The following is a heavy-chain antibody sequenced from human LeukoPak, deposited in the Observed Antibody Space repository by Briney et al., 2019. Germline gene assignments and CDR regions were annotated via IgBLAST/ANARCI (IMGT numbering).Heavy chain of an antibody. J-gene: IGHJ3*02. CDR2: ISSSSYI. D-gene: IGHD1-26*01. CDR3: ARDYLVGATASSAFDI. Sequence: GGSLRLSCAASGFTFSSYSMNWVRQAPGKGLEWVSSISSSSYIYYADSVKGRFTISRDNAKNSLYLQMNSLRAEDTAVYYCARDYLVGATASSAFDIWGQGTMVTVSS. V-gene: IGHV3-21*01. CDR1: GFTFSSYS.